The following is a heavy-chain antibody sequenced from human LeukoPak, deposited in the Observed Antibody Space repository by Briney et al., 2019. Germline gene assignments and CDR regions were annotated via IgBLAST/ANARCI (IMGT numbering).Heavy chain of an antibody. J-gene: IGHJ4*02. CDR2: IYYSGTT. CDR1: GGSISSSNYY. Sequence: SETLSLTCTVSGGSISSSNYYWGWIRQPPGKGLEWIGSIYYSGTTYYNPSLKSRVTISVDTSKNQFSLKLSSVTAADTTVYYCARGAKYYYGSGSYHFDYWGQGTLVTVSS. CDR3: ARGAKYYYGSGSYHFDY. D-gene: IGHD3-10*01. V-gene: IGHV4-39*07.